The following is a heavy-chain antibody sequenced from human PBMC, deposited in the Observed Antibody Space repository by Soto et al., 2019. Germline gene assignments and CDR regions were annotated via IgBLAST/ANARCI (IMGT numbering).Heavy chain of an antibody. CDR2: IHWNNER. V-gene: IGHV2-5*01. D-gene: IGHD3-10*01. CDR1: GFSPSTSGLG. CDR3: AQLYRSGTYQIDNNWFDP. Sequence: GAGPTLVNPPQKLTLTCTLSGFSPSTSGLGVGWVRQPPGKGLQWLALIHWNNERRYSPSLKSRFTITKDTSKNQVVLTMTNMDPVDTATYSCAQLYRSGTYQIDNNWFDPWGQGTLVTVSS. J-gene: IGHJ5*02.